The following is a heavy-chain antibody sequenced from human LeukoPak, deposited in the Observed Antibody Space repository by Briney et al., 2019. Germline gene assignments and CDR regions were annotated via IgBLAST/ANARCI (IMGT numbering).Heavy chain of an antibody. Sequence: ASVKVSCKASGYTFTNYAINWVRQAPGQGLEWMGWISAYSGATNYAQNLQGRVTLTTDTSTSTAYMELRGLKSDDTAVYYCARVYSSGYYMPSYWGQGTLVTVSS. D-gene: IGHD6-19*01. V-gene: IGHV1-18*01. CDR3: ARVYSSGYYMPSY. J-gene: IGHJ4*02. CDR1: GYTFTNYA. CDR2: ISAYSGAT.